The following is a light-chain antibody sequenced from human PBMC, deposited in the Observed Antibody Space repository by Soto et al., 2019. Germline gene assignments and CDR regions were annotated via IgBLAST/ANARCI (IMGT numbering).Light chain of an antibody. J-gene: IGKJ1*01. V-gene: IGKV1-5*03. CDR2: KAS. CDR1: KSISSW. CDR3: QQYNSYPWT. Sequence: DIQMTQSPSTLSASVGDRVTITCRASKSISSWLAWYQQKPGKAPKLLIYKASSLESVVPSRFSGSGSGTEFTLTISSLQPDDSATYYCQQYNSYPWTFGQGTKVEIK.